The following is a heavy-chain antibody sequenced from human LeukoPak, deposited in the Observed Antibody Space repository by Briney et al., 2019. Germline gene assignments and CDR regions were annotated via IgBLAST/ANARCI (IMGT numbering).Heavy chain of an antibody. Sequence: GGSLRLSCAASGYTFDDYAMHWVRQAPGKGLEWVSLISWDGGSTYYADSVKGRFTISRDNSKNSLYLQMNSLRAEDTALYYCAKAPYGDYEGLDYWGQGTLGTVSS. CDR1: GYTFDDYA. J-gene: IGHJ4*02. D-gene: IGHD4-17*01. CDR3: AKAPYGDYEGLDY. V-gene: IGHV3-43D*04. CDR2: ISWDGGST.